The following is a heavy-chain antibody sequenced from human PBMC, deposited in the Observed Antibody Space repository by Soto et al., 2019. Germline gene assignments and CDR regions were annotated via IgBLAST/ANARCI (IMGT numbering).Heavy chain of an antibody. J-gene: IGHJ4*02. CDR1: GGSFSSYY. D-gene: IGHD6-13*01. CDR3: ARASVYSSSLFDY. Sequence: SETLSLTCAVSGGSFSSYYWTWIRQPPEKGLEWIGEITHRGSTNYNPSLKSRVTMSVDTSKNQFSLKVTSVTAADTAVYYCARASVYSSSLFDYWGQGTLVTVSS. CDR2: ITHRGST. V-gene: IGHV4-34*01.